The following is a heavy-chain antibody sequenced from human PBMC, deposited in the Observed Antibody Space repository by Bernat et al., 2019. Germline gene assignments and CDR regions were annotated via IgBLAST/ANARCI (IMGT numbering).Heavy chain of an antibody. V-gene: IGHV3-33*01. CDR3: ARDISVVPAAQDPFDY. Sequence: QVQLVESGGGVVQPGRSLRLSCAASGFTFSSYGMHWVRQAPGKGLEWVAVIWYDGSNKYYADSVKGRFTISRDNSKNTLYLQMNSLRAEDTAVYYCARDISVVPAAQDPFDYWGQGTLVTVSS. D-gene: IGHD2-2*01. J-gene: IGHJ4*02. CDR2: IWYDGSNK. CDR1: GFTFSSYG.